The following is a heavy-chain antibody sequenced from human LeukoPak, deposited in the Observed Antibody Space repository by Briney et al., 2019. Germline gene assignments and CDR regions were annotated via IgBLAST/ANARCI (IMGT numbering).Heavy chain of an antibody. J-gene: IGHJ4*02. D-gene: IGHD2-8*01. Sequence: GGSLRLSCAASGFTFSDYYMSWIRQAPGKGLEWVSYISSSSSYTNYADSVKGRFTISRDNAKNSLYLQMNSLRAEDTAVYYCARDSPSIVLMVYALDYWGQGTLVTVSS. CDR2: ISSSSSYT. V-gene: IGHV3-11*06. CDR3: ARDSPSIVLMVYALDY. CDR1: GFTFSDYY.